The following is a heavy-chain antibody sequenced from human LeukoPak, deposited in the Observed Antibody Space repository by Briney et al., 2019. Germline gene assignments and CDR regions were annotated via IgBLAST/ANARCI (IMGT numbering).Heavy chain of an antibody. D-gene: IGHD5-12*01. J-gene: IGHJ6*03. CDR3: ERVDKGYYYYMDV. CDR1: GYSISSGYY. Sequence: SETLSLTCAVSGYSISSGYYWGWIRQPPGKGLEWIGSIYHSGSTYYNPSLKSRVTISVDTSKNQFSLKLSSVTAADTAVYYCERVDKGYYYYMDVWGKGIAVTVSS. CDR2: IYHSGST. V-gene: IGHV4-38-2*01.